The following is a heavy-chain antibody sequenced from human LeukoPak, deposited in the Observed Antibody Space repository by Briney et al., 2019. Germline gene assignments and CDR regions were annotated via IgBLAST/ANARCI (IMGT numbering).Heavy chain of an antibody. CDR2: IIPIFGTA. D-gene: IGHD2-21*02. J-gene: IGHJ3*02. CDR3: AREEREYCGGDCNDAFDI. CDR1: GGTFSSYA. Sequence: GASVKVSCKASGGTFSSYAISWVRQAPGQGLEWMGGIIPIFGTANYAQKFQGRVTITADESTSTAYMELSSLRSEDTAVYYCAREEREYCGGDCNDAFDISGQGTMVTVSS. V-gene: IGHV1-69*13.